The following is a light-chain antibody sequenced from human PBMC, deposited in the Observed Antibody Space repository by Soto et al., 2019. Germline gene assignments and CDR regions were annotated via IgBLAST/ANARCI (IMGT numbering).Light chain of an antibody. J-gene: IGLJ3*02. Sequence: QSVLTQPASVSGSAGQSITISCSGTMRDVGAYNLVSWYQQHPGTAPKLIIYEVRNRPSGISSRFSGSRSGNTASLTISGLQPEDEGDYYRSAYTARSTLVFGGGTKVIVL. V-gene: IGLV2-14*01. CDR3: SAYTARSTLV. CDR2: EVR. CDR1: MRDVGAYNL.